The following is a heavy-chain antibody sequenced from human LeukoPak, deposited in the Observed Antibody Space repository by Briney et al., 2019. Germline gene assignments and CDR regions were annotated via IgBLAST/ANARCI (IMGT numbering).Heavy chain of an antibody. J-gene: IGHJ4*02. Sequence: GGSLRLSCAASGFTFSSYWMTWVRQAPGKGLECVANIKQDGSQKYYVDSVKGRFTISRDNAKNSLYLQMNGLRADDTAVYYCARDAKYTYGPPFDYWGQGTLVTVSS. CDR3: ARDAKYTYGPPFDY. CDR1: GFTFSSYW. CDR2: IKQDGSQK. V-gene: IGHV3-7*04. D-gene: IGHD5-18*01.